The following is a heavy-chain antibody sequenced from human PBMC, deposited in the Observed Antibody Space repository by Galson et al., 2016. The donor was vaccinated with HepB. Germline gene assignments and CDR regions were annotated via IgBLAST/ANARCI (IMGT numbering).Heavy chain of an antibody. CDR1: GFTFRNAW. Sequence: SLRLSCAASGFTFRNAWMSWARQAPGKGLEWVGRIKSETDGGSIEYAAVVKGRFTISRDDSKNTLYLHMTSLRTDDTAMYYCTTPTTGEWGQGTMVTVS. CDR2: IKSETDGGSI. V-gene: IGHV3-15*01. CDR3: TTPTTGE. D-gene: IGHD3-16*01. J-gene: IGHJ4*02.